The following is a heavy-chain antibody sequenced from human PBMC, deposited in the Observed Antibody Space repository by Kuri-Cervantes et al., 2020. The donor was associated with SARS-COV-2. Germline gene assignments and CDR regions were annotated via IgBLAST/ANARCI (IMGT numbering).Heavy chain of an antibody. Sequence: GGSLRLSCAASGFTFSGYYMSWSRQAPGKGLEWVAVISYDGSNKYYAASVKGRLTISRDNSKNILNLQMNSLRAEDTAVYYCARDNLPGVYSSSSCFDYWGQGTLVTVSS. CDR2: ISYDGSNK. CDR3: ARDNLPGVYSSSSCFDY. V-gene: IGHV3-30*03. CDR1: GFTFSGYY. J-gene: IGHJ4*02. D-gene: IGHD6-6*01.